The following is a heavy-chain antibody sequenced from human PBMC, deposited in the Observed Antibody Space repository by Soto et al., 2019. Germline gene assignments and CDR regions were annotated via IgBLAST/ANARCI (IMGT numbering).Heavy chain of an antibody. CDR3: ARVDAGIYDY. CDR2: INHSGST. J-gene: IGHJ4*02. CDR1: GGSFSGYY. D-gene: IGHD3-10*01. Sequence: QVQLQQWGAGLLKPSETLSLTCAVYGGSFSGYYWSWIRQPPGKGLEWIGEINHSGSTNYNPSLKSRVTISVDTSKNQFSLKLSSVTAADTAVYYCARVDAGIYDYWGQGTLVTVSS. V-gene: IGHV4-34*01.